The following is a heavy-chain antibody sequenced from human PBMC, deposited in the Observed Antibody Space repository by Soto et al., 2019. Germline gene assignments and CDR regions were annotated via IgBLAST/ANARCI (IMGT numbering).Heavy chain of an antibody. CDR1: GGSVNSGTYY. CDR2: LYNTGSS. V-gene: IGHV4-61*01. CDR3: ARGLVTLSNWFDP. J-gene: IGHJ5*02. Sequence: SETLSLTCTVSGGSVNSGTYYWSWIRQPPGKGLEWIGYLYNTGSSDYNPSLKSRVTISVDTSKNQFSLKLSSVTAADTAVYYCARGLVTLSNWFDPWGQGTLVTVSS. D-gene: IGHD6-13*01.